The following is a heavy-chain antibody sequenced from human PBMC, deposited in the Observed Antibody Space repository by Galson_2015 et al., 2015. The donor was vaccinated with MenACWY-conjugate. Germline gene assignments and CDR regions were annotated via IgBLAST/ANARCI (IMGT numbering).Heavy chain of an antibody. V-gene: IGHV3-53*04. D-gene: IGHD6-19*01. Sequence: SLRLSCAASGFTVSSNYMSWVRQAPGKGLEWVSVIYSGGSTYYADSVKGRFTISRHNSKNTLYLQMNSLRAEDTAVYYCAVHNSSGLVPPLYYYYGMDVWGQGTTVTVSS. CDR3: AVHNSSGLVPPLYYYYGMDV. CDR1: GFTVSSNY. CDR2: IYSGGST. J-gene: IGHJ6*02.